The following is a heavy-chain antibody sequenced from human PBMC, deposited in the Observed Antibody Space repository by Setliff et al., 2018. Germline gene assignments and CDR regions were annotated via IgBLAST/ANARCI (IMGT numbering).Heavy chain of an antibody. V-gene: IGHV3-7*01. D-gene: IGHD3-22*01. J-gene: IGHJ6*03. CDR3: ATNPPKGPSGGYYYDDPYYYYMDV. Sequence: PGGSLRLSCAASGLTFSSYWMTWVRQAPGKGLEWLANIKQDGSVKYYVDSVKGRFTISRDNAKNSVYLQVNSLRAEDTAVYYCATNPPKGPSGGYYYDDPYYYYMDVWGKGTTVTVSS. CDR1: GLTFSSYW. CDR2: IKQDGSVK.